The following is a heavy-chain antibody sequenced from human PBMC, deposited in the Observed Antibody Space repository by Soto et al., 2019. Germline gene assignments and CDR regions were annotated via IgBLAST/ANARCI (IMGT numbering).Heavy chain of an antibody. CDR2: ISTYNGNT. CDR1: GYTFTSYG. CDR3: ARDPFNPWIVVVIPAFDV. Sequence: QVQLVQSGAEMKKPGASVKVSCKASGYTFTSYGISWVRQAPGQGLEWMGWISTYNGNTNYTQKLQGRGTMSTDTSTTTADMELRSRRPDDTAVYYCARDPFNPWIVVVIPAFDVWDQGTSVTVSS. J-gene: IGHJ3*01. V-gene: IGHV1-18*01. D-gene: IGHD3-22*01.